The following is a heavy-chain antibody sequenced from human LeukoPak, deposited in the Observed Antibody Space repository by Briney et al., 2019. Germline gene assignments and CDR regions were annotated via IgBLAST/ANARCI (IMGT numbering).Heavy chain of an antibody. V-gene: IGHV1-24*01. CDR3: ATGGIAVAGYDAFDI. D-gene: IGHD6-19*01. CDR1: GYTLTELS. J-gene: IGHJ3*02. CDR2: FDPEDGET. Sequence: GASVKVSCKVSGYTLTELSMHWVRQAPGKGLEWMGGFDPEDGETIYAQKFQGRVTMTEDTSTDTAYMELSSLRSEDTAVYYCATGGIAVAGYDAFDIWGQGTMVTVSS.